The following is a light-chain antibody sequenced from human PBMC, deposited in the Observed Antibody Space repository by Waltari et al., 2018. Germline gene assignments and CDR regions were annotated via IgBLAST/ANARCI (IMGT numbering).Light chain of an antibody. CDR2: DVT. CDR1: SRDVGASQY. J-gene: IGLJ1*01. V-gene: IGLV2-11*01. CDR3: CSYAGTYTYV. Sequence: QSALTQPRSVSGSPGQSVTIPCTGTSRDVGASQYVSWFQQHPGGPPKLLIFDVTERPSGVPDRFSGSKSANTASLTISGLQPDDEADYYCCSYAGTYTYVFGPGTSVTVL.